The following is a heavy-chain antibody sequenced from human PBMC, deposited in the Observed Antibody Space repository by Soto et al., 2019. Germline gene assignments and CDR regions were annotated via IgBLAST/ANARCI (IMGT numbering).Heavy chain of an antibody. V-gene: IGHV3-30-3*01. CDR2: ISYDGSNK. D-gene: IGHD3-3*01. CDR3: ARGYDFWSGYYYPYGIDV. Sequence: GGSLRLSCAASGFTFSSYAMHWVRQAPGKGLEWVAVISYDGSNKNYADSVKGRFTISRDNSKNTLYLQMNSLRAEDTAVYYCARGYDFWSGYYYPYGIDVWGRGTTVTVSS. J-gene: IGHJ6*02. CDR1: GFTFSSYA.